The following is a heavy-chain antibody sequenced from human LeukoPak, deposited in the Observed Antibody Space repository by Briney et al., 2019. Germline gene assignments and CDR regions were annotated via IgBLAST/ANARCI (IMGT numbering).Heavy chain of an antibody. D-gene: IGHD6-13*01. J-gene: IGHJ6*02. Sequence: SVKVSCKASGGTFSSYAISWVRQAPGQGLEWMGRIIPILGIANYAQKFQGRVTITADKSTSTAYMELSSLRSEDTAMYYCARGLTHIAAAQSNYYYGMDVWGQGTTVTVSS. CDR2: IIPILGIA. V-gene: IGHV1-69*04. CDR1: GGTFSSYA. CDR3: ARGLTHIAAAQSNYYYGMDV.